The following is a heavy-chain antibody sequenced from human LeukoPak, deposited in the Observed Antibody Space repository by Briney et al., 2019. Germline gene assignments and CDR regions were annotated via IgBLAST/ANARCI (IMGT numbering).Heavy chain of an antibody. J-gene: IGHJ5*02. D-gene: IGHD3-10*01. Sequence: ASVKVSCKASGGTFSSYAISWVRQAPGQGLEWMGIINPSGGSTSYAQKFQGRVTMTRDTSTSTVYMELSSLRSEDTAVYYCARERYGSGSYRNWFDPWGQGTLVTVSS. CDR1: GGTFSSYA. CDR3: ARERYGSGSYRNWFDP. V-gene: IGHV1-46*01. CDR2: INPSGGST.